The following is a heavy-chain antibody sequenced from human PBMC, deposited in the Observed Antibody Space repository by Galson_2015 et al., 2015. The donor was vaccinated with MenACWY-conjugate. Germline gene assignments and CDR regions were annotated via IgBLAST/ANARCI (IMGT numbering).Heavy chain of an antibody. V-gene: IGHV3-15*01. Sequence: SLRLSCAASGFTFSSAWMSWVRQAPGKGLEWVGRIKSKTDGGTTDYAAPVKGRFTISRDDSKNTLYLQMNSLKTEDTAVYFCTTDRDISTGQAFDIWGQGTMVTVSS. CDR3: TTDRDISTGQAFDI. CDR2: IKSKTDGGTT. D-gene: IGHD6-13*01. CDR1: GFTFSSAW. J-gene: IGHJ3*02.